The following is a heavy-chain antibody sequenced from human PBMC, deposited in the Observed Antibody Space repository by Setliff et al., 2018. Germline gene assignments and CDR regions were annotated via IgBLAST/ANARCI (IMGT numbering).Heavy chain of an antibody. Sequence: PGGSLRLSCAASGFVFGTYGMHWVRQAPGKGLDWVASVRFDGTYKVYADSVKGRFTISRDNSENTLLLQMTSLRPEDTGIYYCAKVKKPLIRGSGFDYWGRGTLVTVSS. J-gene: IGHJ4*02. V-gene: IGHV3-30*02. D-gene: IGHD2-8*01. CDR1: GFVFGTYG. CDR3: AKVKKPLIRGSGFDY. CDR2: VRFDGTYK.